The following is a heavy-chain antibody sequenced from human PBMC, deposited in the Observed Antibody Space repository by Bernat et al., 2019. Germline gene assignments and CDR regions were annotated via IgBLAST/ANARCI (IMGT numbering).Heavy chain of an antibody. CDR3: ARDPQYSSSPCFDY. V-gene: IGHV3-48*03. CDR1: GFTFSSYE. CDR2: ISSSGSTI. J-gene: IGHJ4*02. D-gene: IGHD6-6*01. Sequence: EVQLVESGGGLVQPGGSLRLSCAASGFTFSSYEMNWVRQAPGKGLEWVSYISSSGSTIYYADSVKDRFTISRDNSKNTLYLQMNSLRAEDTAVYYCARDPQYSSSPCFDYWGQGTLVTVSS.